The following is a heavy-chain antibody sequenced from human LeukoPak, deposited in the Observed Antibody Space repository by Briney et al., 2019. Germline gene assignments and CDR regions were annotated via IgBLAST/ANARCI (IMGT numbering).Heavy chain of an antibody. CDR1: GGSISSYY. J-gene: IGHJ6*02. Sequence: SETLSLTCTVSGGSISSYYWSWIRQPPGKGLEWIGYIYDSGSTNYNPSLKSRVTISVDRSKNQFSLKLSSVTAADTAVYYCARDRDYYGMDVWGQGTTVTVSS. V-gene: IGHV4-59*12. CDR3: ARDRDYYGMDV. D-gene: IGHD3-10*01. CDR2: IYDSGST.